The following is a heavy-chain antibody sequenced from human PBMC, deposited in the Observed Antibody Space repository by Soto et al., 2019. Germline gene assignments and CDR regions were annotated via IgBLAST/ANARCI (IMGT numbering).Heavy chain of an antibody. CDR3: ARAYTTGWHAVDY. D-gene: IGHD3-9*01. V-gene: IGHV3-21*01. CDR2: ISSSSYI. J-gene: IGHJ4*02. CDR1: GFTFSSYS. Sequence: GGSLRLSCAASGFTFSSYSMNWVRQAPGKGLEWVSSISSSSYIYYADSVKGRFTISRDNAQNSLYLQMNSLRAEDTAVYYCARAYTTGWHAVDYWGQGTLGTVSP.